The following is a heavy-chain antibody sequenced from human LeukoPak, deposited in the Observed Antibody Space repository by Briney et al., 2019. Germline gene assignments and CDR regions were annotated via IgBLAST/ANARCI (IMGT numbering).Heavy chain of an antibody. CDR1: GFTFSSYW. V-gene: IGHV3-74*01. Sequence: GGSLRLSCAASGFTFSSYWMHWVRQAPGKGLVWVSRINSDGSSTSYADSVTGRFTISRDNAKNTLYLQMNSLRAEDTAVYYCASQSLYWDFDYWGQGTLVTVSS. CDR3: ASQSLYWDFDY. CDR2: INSDGSST. J-gene: IGHJ4*02. D-gene: IGHD2-8*02.